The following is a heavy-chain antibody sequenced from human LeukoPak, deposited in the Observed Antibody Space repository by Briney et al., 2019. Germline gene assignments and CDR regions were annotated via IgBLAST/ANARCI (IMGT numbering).Heavy chain of an antibody. Sequence: GQSLRLSCEASGFSFGSYGMHWVRQAPGKGLEYVSAISDSGGSTYYADSVKGRFTISRDNSKNTLYLQMSSLRAEDTAVYFCVRGYSFGPYGMDVWGQGTTVTVSS. CDR2: ISDSGGST. CDR1: GFSFGSYG. V-gene: IGHV3-64D*09. D-gene: IGHD2-15*01. CDR3: VRGYSFGPYGMDV. J-gene: IGHJ6*02.